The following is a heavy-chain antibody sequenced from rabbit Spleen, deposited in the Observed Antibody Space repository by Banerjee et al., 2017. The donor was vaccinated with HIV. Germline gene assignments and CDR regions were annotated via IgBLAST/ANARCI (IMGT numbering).Heavy chain of an antibody. J-gene: IGHJ5*01. D-gene: IGHD1-1*01. CDR3: ARDISGGWYGRLDL. V-gene: IGHV1S45*01. Sequence: QEQLEESGGDLVKPGASLTLTCTASGFSFSSSDYMCWVRQAPGKGLEWIGCMYTATGTTWYASWVDGRFSISKTSSTTVTLQMTSLTAADTATYFCARDISGGWYGRLDLWGQGTLVTVS. CDR2: MYTATGTT. CDR1: GFSFSSSDY.